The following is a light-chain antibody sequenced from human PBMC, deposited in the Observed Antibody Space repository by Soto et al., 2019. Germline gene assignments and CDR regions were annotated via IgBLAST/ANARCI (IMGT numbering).Light chain of an antibody. J-gene: IGKJ3*01. Sequence: AIQLTQSPSSLSASVGDRVTITCRASQGISSALAWYQQKPGKAPKLLIYDASSLETGVPSRFSGSGSGTDFTLTISSLQPEDFATYYCQKFNSYPQTFGPGTKVDIK. CDR2: DAS. CDR1: QGISSA. CDR3: QKFNSYPQT. V-gene: IGKV1-13*02.